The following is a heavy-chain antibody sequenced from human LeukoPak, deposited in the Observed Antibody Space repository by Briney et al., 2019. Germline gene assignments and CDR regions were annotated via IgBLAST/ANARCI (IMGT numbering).Heavy chain of an antibody. CDR3: AKGGSSWLPFI. D-gene: IGHD6-13*01. CDR2: ISGSGGST. J-gene: IGHJ3*02. Sequence: GGSLRLSCAASGFTFNRNAMSWVRQAPGKGLEWVSAISGSGGSTYYADSVKGRFTISRDNSKNMLYLQMNSLRAEDTAVYYCAKGGSSWLPFIWGQGTMVTVSS. V-gene: IGHV3-23*01. CDR1: GFTFNRNA.